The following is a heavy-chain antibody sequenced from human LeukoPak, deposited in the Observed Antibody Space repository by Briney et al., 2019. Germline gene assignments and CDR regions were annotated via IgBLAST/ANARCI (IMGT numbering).Heavy chain of an antibody. D-gene: IGHD3-16*01. Sequence: GRSLRPSRAASGFTFSSHWMSWVRQAPGKGLEWVANIKQDGSEKYYVDSVKGRFTISRDNAKNSLYLQMNSLRAEDTAVYYCARDHSYYYVWGSYEDYWGQGTLVTVPS. CDR3: ARDHSYYYVWGSYEDY. CDR2: IKQDGSEK. V-gene: IGHV3-7*01. J-gene: IGHJ4*02. CDR1: GFTFSSHW.